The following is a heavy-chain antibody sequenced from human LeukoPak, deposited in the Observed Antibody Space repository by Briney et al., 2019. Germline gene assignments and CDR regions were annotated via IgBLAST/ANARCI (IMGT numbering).Heavy chain of an antibody. D-gene: IGHD3-3*01. J-gene: IGHJ5*02. CDR2: ISSSSSYI. V-gene: IGHV3-21*04. Sequence: GGSLRLSCAASGFTFSSYSMNWVRQAPGKGLEWVSSISSSSSYIYYADSVKGRFTISRDNAKNSLYLQMNSLRAEDTAVYYCARDSAIFGVVALDPWGQGTLVTVSS. CDR3: ARDSAIFGVVALDP. CDR1: GFTFSSYS.